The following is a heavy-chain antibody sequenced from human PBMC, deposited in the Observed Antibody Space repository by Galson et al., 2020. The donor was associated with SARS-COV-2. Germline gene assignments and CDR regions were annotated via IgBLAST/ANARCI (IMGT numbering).Heavy chain of an antibody. D-gene: IGHD2-21*02. CDR3: ARDHLDCRGGDCFPEYVQH. CDR2: ISGPGGNT. CDR1: GFTFTNYA. Sequence: GGSLRLSCAASGFTFTNYAMSWVRQAPGMGLEWVSGISGPGGNTYYADSVKGRFTISRDKSKNTLYLQMNSLKAEDTAVYYCARDHLDCRGGDCFPEYVQHWGQGTLVSVSS. J-gene: IGHJ1*01. V-gene: IGHV3-23*01.